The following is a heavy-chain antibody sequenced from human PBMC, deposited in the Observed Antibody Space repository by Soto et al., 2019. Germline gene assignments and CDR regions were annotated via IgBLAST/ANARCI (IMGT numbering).Heavy chain of an antibody. CDR1: GFTFSSYW. J-gene: IGHJ4*02. V-gene: IGHV3-7*03. Sequence: EVQLVESGGGLVQPGGSLRLSCAASGFTFSSYWMSWVRQAPGKGLEWVANIKQDGSEKYYVDSVKGRFTISRDNSKNSLYLQMNSLRTEDSALYYCAKEKDRIFDYWGRGTPVTVSS. CDR2: IKQDGSEK. CDR3: AKEKDRIFDY.